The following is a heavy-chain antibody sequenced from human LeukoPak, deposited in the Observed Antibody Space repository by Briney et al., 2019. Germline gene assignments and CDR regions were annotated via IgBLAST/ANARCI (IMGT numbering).Heavy chain of an antibody. CDR3: ARTAARRFDY. V-gene: IGHV1-46*01. CDR2: INPTGGST. J-gene: IGHJ4*02. D-gene: IGHD6-6*01. Sequence: ASVKVSCKASGYTLTSNYMHWVRQAPGQGLEWMGIINPTGGSTTYAQKFQGRVTMTRDTSTSTVYMELSSLRSDDTAVYYCARTAARRFDYWGQGSLVTVSS. CDR1: GYTLTSNY.